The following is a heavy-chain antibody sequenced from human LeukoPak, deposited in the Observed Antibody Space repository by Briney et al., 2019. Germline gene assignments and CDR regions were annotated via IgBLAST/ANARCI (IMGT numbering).Heavy chain of an antibody. CDR3: AKLGITMIVVVTDDAFDI. J-gene: IGHJ3*02. CDR2: ISWNSGSI. V-gene: IGHV3-9*01. D-gene: IGHD3-22*01. Sequence: GGSLRLSCAASGFTFDDYAMHWVRQAPGKGLEWVSGISWNSGSIGYADSVKGRFTISRDNAKNSLYLQMNSLRAEDTALYYCAKLGITMIVVVTDDAFDIWGQGTMVTVSS. CDR1: GFTFDDYA.